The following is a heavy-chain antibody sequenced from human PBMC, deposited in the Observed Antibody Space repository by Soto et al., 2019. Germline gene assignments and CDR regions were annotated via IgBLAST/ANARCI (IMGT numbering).Heavy chain of an antibody. CDR3: ARGRYGDY. Sequence: QVHLVQSGAEVKKPGASVKVSCKASGYTFTIYCITWVRQAPGQGLEWMGWISAHNCNTDYAQKRQGRVIVTRDTSTSTAYMELRSLRSDDTAVYYCARGRYGDYWGQGALVTVSS. V-gene: IGHV1-18*01. CDR2: ISAHNCNT. CDR1: GYTFTIYC. J-gene: IGHJ4*02. D-gene: IGHD1-1*01.